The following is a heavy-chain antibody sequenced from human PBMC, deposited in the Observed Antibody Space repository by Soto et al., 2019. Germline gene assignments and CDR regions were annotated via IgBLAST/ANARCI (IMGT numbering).Heavy chain of an antibody. CDR1: GGSISSYY. D-gene: IGHD2-15*01. CDR3: ARDDGGKLDY. Sequence: PSETLSLTCTVSGGSISSYYWSWIRQPPGKGLEWIGYIYYSGSTNYNPSLKSRVTISVDTSKNQFSLKLSSVTAADTAVYYCARDDGGKLDYWGQGTLVTVSS. CDR2: IYYSGST. V-gene: IGHV4-59*01. J-gene: IGHJ4*02.